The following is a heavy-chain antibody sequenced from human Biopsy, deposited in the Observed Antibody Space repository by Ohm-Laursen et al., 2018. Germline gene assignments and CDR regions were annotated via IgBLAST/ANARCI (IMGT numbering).Heavy chain of an antibody. V-gene: IGHV4-34*01. J-gene: IGHJ5*02. D-gene: IGHD2-2*01. Sequence: GTLSLTCAVYGGTYSGYYWSWIRRPPGKGLEWIGEVHHDGRANYNPSLKSRVPISGDMSKKQFSLKLSGVTAADTAVYYCARFIVPSLHCSNGVCPIRWFDPWGQGTLVTVFS. CDR1: GGTYSGYY. CDR3: ARFIVPSLHCSNGVCPIRWFDP. CDR2: VHHDGRA.